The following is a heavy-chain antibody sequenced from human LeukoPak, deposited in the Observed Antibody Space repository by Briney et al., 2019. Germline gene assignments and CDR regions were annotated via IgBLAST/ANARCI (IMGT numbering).Heavy chain of an antibody. CDR3: ARARDSSGYYNPHFDY. CDR1: GGSFSSGSYY. D-gene: IGHD3-22*01. Sequence: SETLSLTCTVSGGSFSSGSYYWSWIRQPPGTGLEWIGYIYYSGSTNYNPSLKSRVTISVDTSKNQFSLKLSSVTAADTAVYYCARARDSSGYYNPHFDYWGQGTLVTVSS. J-gene: IGHJ4*02. CDR2: IYYSGST. V-gene: IGHV4-61*01.